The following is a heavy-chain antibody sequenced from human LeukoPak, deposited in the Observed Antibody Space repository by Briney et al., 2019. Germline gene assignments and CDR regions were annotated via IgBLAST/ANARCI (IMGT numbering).Heavy chain of an antibody. V-gene: IGHV5-51*07. J-gene: IGHJ5*02. D-gene: IGHD3-22*01. CDR1: GYSFTSYW. Sequence: GESLKISCKGSGYSFTSYWIGWVHQMPGKGLEWMGIIYPGDSDTRYSPSFQGQVTISADKSINTAYLQWSSLKASDTAMYYCARLGRTYYYDSSGYPWGQGTLVAVSS. CDR3: ARLGRTYYYDSSGYP. CDR2: IYPGDSDT.